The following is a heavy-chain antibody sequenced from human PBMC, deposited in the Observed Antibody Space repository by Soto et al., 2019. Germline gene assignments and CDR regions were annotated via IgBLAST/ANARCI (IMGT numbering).Heavy chain of an antibody. CDR1: GYTFTSYG. Sequence: GASVKVSCKASGYTFTSYGISWVRQAPGQGLEWMGWISAYNGNTNYAQKLQGRVTMTTDTSTSTAYMELRSLRSDDTAVYYCARDTYYYDSSGYYDFDYWGQGTLVTVS. J-gene: IGHJ4*02. D-gene: IGHD3-22*01. CDR3: ARDTYYYDSSGYYDFDY. CDR2: ISAYNGNT. V-gene: IGHV1-18*01.